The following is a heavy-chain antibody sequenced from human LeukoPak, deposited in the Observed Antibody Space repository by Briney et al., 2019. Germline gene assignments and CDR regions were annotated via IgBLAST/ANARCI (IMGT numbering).Heavy chain of an antibody. J-gene: IGHJ6*02. Sequence: SVKVSCKASGFTFTSSAVQWVRQARGQRLEWIGWIVVGSGNTNYAQKFQERVTITRDMSTSTAYMELSSLRSEDTAVYYCAADLGYYDILTGYQSYYGMDVWGQGTTVTVSS. CDR1: GFTFTSSA. V-gene: IGHV1-58*01. CDR3: AADLGYYDILTGYQSYYGMDV. D-gene: IGHD3-9*01. CDR2: IVVGSGNT.